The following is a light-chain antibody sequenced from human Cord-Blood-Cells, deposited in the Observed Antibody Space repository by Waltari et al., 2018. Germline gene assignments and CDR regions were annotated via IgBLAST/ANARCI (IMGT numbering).Light chain of an antibody. J-gene: IGKJ4*01. CDR3: QQSYSTPLT. CDR1: QSISSY. V-gene: IGKV1-39*01. CDR2: AAS. Sequence: DIQMTQSPSSLSASVGDRVTITCRASQSISSYLNWYQQNPGKAPKLLIYAASSLQSGVPSRFSGSGSGTDFTLTISSLQHEDFATYYCQQSYSTPLTFGGGTKVEIK.